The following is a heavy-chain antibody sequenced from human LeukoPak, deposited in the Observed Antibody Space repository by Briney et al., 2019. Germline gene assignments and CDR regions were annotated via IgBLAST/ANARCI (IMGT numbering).Heavy chain of an antibody. J-gene: IGHJ4*02. CDR3: ARVKQQLVDY. V-gene: IGHV4-59*01. CDR1: GGSISTYY. D-gene: IGHD6-13*01. CDR2: IYYSGST. Sequence: SETLSLTCTVSGGSISTYYWSWIRQPPGKGLEWIGYIYYSGSTNYNPSLKSRVTISVDTSKNQFPLKLSSVTAADTAVYYCARVKQQLVDYWGQGTLVTVSS.